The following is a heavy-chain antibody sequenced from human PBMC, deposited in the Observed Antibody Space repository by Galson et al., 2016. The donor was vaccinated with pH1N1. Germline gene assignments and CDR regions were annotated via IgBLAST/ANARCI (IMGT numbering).Heavy chain of an antibody. CDR2: ISWNSGSI. CDR1: GFTFDDYA. Sequence: SLRLSCAASGFTFDDYAMHWVRQAPGKGLEWVSGISWNSGSIGYVDSVKGRFTISRDNAKNSMYLQMNSLRAEDTAVYYCVRKIGGDSSYWGQGVLVTVSS. D-gene: IGHD2-21*02. CDR3: VRKIGGDSSY. J-gene: IGHJ4*02. V-gene: IGHV3-9*01.